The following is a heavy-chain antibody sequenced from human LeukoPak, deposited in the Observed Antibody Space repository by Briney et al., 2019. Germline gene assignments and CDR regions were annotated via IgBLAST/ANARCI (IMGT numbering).Heavy chain of an antibody. J-gene: IGHJ4*02. CDR1: GGSISSGGYY. CDR3: ASLVGSTNY. Sequence: SQTLSLTCTVSGGSISSGGYYWSWIRQPPGKGLEWIGCINYSGGTNYNPSLKSRVTMSVDTSKNQFSLRLSSVTAADTAVYYCASLVGSTNYWGQGTLVTVSS. D-gene: IGHD1-26*01. CDR2: INYSGGT. V-gene: IGHV4-61*08.